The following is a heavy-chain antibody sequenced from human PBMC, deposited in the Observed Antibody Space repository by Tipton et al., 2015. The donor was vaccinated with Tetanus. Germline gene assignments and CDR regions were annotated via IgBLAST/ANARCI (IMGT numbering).Heavy chain of an antibody. D-gene: IGHD3-3*01. CDR3: ARESGDVDFWSGYWGVKYYFDY. V-gene: IGHV3-7*01. CDR2: IKQDGSEK. Sequence: GSLRLSCAASGFTFSSYWMSWVRQAPGKGLEWVANIKQDGSEKYYVDSVKGRFTISRDNAKNSLYLQMNSLRAEDTAVYYCARESGDVDFWSGYWGVKYYFDYWGQGTLVTVSS. CDR1: GFTFSSYW. J-gene: IGHJ4*02.